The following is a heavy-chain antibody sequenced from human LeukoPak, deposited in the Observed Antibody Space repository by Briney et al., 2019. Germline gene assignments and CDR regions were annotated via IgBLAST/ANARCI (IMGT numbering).Heavy chain of an antibody. D-gene: IGHD3-10*01. CDR2: IYISGST. V-gene: IGHV4-61*09. CDR1: GGSISSGSYC. Sequence: SETLSLTCTVSGGSISSGSYCWSWIRQPAGKGLEWIGHIYISGSTDYNPSLKSRLSISVDTSKIQFSLRLSSVTVADTAVYYCARTPLRGATFFTSYPNWFDTWGQGTLVTVSS. J-gene: IGHJ5*02. CDR3: ARTPLRGATFFTSYPNWFDT.